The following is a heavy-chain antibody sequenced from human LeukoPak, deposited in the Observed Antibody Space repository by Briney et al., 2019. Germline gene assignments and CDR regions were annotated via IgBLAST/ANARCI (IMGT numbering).Heavy chain of an antibody. CDR1: GYTLTELS. CDR3: ATDEDYDFWFSS. V-gene: IGHV1-24*01. CDR2: FDPEDGET. J-gene: IGHJ4*02. D-gene: IGHD3-3*01. Sequence: ASVKVSCKVSGYTLTELSMHWVRQAPGKGLEWMGGFDPEDGETIYAQKFQGRVTMTEDTSTDTAYMELSSLRSEDTAVYYCATDEDYDFWFSSWGQGTLVTVSS.